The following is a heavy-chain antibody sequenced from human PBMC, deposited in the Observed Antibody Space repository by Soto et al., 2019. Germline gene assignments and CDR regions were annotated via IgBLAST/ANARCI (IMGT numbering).Heavy chain of an antibody. V-gene: IGHV1-69*01. J-gene: IGHJ4*02. Sequence: QVQLVQSGAEVRKPGSSVKVSCKTSGGTFSGYSISWVRQAPGQGLEWMGGIIPIFDSPNYAQKLQGRVTISADESTRTVYMELRSLRSEDTAVYYCARGARGRYYDSSSYYFLYWGQGTLVTVSS. CDR1: GGTFSGYS. D-gene: IGHD3-22*01. CDR3: ARGARGRYYDSSSYYFLY. CDR2: IIPIFDSP.